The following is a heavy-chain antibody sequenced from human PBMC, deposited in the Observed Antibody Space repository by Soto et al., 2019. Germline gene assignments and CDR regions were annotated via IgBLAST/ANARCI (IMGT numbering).Heavy chain of an antibody. CDR3: ARGKLQYPYFGMDV. CDR1: GGSISTVGYS. V-gene: IGHV4-30-2*01. J-gene: IGHJ6*02. CDR2: IYHSGNT. Sequence: SETLSLTCTVSGGSISTVGYSWSWIRQPPGKGLEWIGYIYHSGNTFYNPSLKSRVTISLDRSQNQFSLQLNSVTAADTAVYYCARGKLQYPYFGMDVWGRGTTVTVSS. D-gene: IGHD4-4*01.